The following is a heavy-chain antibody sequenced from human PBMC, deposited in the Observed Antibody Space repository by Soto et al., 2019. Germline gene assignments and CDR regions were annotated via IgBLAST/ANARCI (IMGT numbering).Heavy chain of an antibody. V-gene: IGHV1-2*02. Sequence: ASVKVSCKASGYTFTGYYMHWVRQAPGQGLEWMGWINPNSGGTNYAQKFQGRVTMTRDTSISTAYMELSRLRSDDTAVYYCARDLVIRCSRTSCYTGDYYYYGMDVWGQGTTVTVSS. CDR3: ARDLVIRCSRTSCYTGDYYYYGMDV. CDR1: GYTFTGYY. J-gene: IGHJ6*02. CDR2: INPNSGGT. D-gene: IGHD2-2*02.